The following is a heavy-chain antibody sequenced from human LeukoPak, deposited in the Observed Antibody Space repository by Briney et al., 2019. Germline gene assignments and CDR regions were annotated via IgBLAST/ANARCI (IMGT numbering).Heavy chain of an antibody. CDR3: SSRIAADGTMDY. D-gene: IGHD6-13*01. V-gene: IGHV3-21*01. Sequence: GGSLRLSCAASGFTFNSYSMNWVGQAPGKGLEWVSSISKTSTYVFYGDSVKGRFTISRDNAKNSVYLQMNSLRVEDTAVYYCSSRIAADGTMDYWGQGTLVTVSS. CDR1: GFTFNSYS. CDR2: ISKTSTYV. J-gene: IGHJ4*02.